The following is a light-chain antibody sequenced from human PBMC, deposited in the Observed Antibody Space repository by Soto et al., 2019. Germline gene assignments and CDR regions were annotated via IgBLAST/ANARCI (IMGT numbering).Light chain of an antibody. V-gene: IGKV3-11*01. J-gene: IGKJ5*01. CDR2: GAS. CDR3: QQRSNWPPIT. CDR1: QSVHNF. Sequence: IVLTQSPATLSFSPGERASLSYKGIQSVHNFLAWYQQKPGQAPRLLIYGASTRAAGIPARFSGSGSGTDFTLTISSLEPEDFAVYYCQQRSNWPPITFGQGTRLEIK.